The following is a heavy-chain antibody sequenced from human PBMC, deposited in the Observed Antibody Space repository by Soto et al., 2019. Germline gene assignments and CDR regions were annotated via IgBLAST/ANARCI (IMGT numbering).Heavy chain of an antibody. J-gene: IGHJ6*02. D-gene: IGHD3-9*01. Sequence: RLSCAASGFTVGSNYMSWVRQALGKGLEWVSVIYSEGTPYYADSVKGRFTISRENSNNTLYLHMNNLRAEDTAVYYCARSTYYDILTGSYYYYAMDVWGQGTTVTVSS. CDR1: GFTVGSNY. CDR3: ARSTYYDILTGSYYYYAMDV. V-gene: IGHV3-53*01. CDR2: IYSEGTP.